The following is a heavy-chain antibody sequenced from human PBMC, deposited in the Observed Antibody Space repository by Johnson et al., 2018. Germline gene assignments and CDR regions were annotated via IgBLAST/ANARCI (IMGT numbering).Heavy chain of an antibody. D-gene: IGHD1-1*01. J-gene: IGHJ6*02. V-gene: IGHV3-11*01. CDR1: GFTFSDYY. Sequence: VQLVESGGGLVKPGGSLRLSCAASGFTFSDYYMSWIRQAPGKGLEWVSYISSSGSIIYYADSVKGRFTISRDNAKNSLYLQRNSLRADDTAVYYCARARLRYQRGNYYYGMDVWGQGTTVTVSS. CDR2: ISSSGSII. CDR3: ARARLRYQRGNYYYGMDV.